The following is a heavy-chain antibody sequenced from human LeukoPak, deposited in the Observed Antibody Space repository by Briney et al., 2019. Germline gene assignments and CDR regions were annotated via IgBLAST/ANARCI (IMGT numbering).Heavy chain of an antibody. CDR3: ATERTEKHRFDS. Sequence: GESLKISCKGSGYIFTSYWIGGVRQVPGKGREWRGIIYPGYSDTRYSPSFQGHVTRSADKSISTACLEWSSLKAWEAAMYYGATERTEKHRFDSWGPGTPVTVSS. CDR1: GYIFTSYW. V-gene: IGHV5-51*01. D-gene: IGHD1-14*01. CDR2: IYPGYSDT. J-gene: IGHJ4*02.